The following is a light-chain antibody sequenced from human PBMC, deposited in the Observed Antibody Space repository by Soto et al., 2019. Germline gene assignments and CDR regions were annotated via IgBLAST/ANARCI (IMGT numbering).Light chain of an antibody. CDR3: QQYGNSPPGT. CDR1: QSVGNSH. V-gene: IGKV3-20*01. J-gene: IGKJ5*01. CDR2: GAS. Sequence: TVLEQSRGALYFSQGERATLCCRASQSVGNSHVAWYQQRRGLPPRLLIYGASNRATGIPDRFSGSGSGADFTLTISRLEPEDFAVYFCQQYGNSPPGTFGQGTRLEIK.